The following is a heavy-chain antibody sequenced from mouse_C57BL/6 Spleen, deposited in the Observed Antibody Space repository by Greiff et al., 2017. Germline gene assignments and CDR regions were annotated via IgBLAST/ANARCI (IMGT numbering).Heavy chain of an antibody. CDR1: GYTFTSYW. CDR2: IHPNSGST. Sequence: VQLQQPGAELVKPGASVKLSCKASGYTFTSYWMHWVKQRPGQGLEWIGMIHPNSGSTNYNEKFKSKATLTVDKSSSTAYMQLSSLTSEDSAVYYCARSPYDYDGGFAYWGQGTLVTVSA. D-gene: IGHD2-4*01. J-gene: IGHJ3*01. CDR3: ARSPYDYDGGFAY. V-gene: IGHV1-64*01.